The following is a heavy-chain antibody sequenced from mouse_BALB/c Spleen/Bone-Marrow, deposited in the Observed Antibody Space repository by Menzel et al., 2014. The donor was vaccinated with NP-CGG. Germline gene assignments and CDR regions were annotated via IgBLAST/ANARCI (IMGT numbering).Heavy chain of an antibody. CDR2: ISSGSSTI. CDR1: GFTFSSFG. D-gene: IGHD2-1*01. V-gene: IGHV5-17*02. Sequence: EVQVVESGGGLVQPGGSRKLSCAASGFTFSSFGMHWVRQAPEKGLEWVAYISSGSSTIYYADIVKGRFTISRDNPKNTLFLQMTSLRSEDTAMYYCARSRGNYLYYAMDYWGQGTSVTVSS. CDR3: ARSRGNYLYYAMDY. J-gene: IGHJ4*01.